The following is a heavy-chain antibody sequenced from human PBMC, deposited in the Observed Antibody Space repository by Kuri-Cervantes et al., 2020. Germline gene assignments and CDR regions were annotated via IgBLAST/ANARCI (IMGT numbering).Heavy chain of an antibody. J-gene: IGHJ4*02. Sequence: LRLSCTVSGGSISSGSYYWSWIRQPAGKGLEWIGRIYTSGSTNYNPSLKSRVTISVDTSKNQFSLKLSSVTAADTAVYYCARGGFYYGSSGAPIKYWGQGTLVTVSS. D-gene: IGHD3-22*01. CDR2: IYTSGST. CDR1: GGSISSGSYY. V-gene: IGHV4-61*02. CDR3: ARGGFYYGSSGAPIKY.